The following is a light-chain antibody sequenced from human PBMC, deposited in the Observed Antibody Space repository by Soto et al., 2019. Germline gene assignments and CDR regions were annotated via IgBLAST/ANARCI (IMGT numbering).Light chain of an antibody. CDR2: GAS. V-gene: IGKV3-20*01. Sequence: ESVYAQSRGTMTLSPGERTTLSCRTSQSVSSSYLAWYQQKPGQALRLLIYGASSRATGIPDRFSGSGSGTDFTLTISRLEPEDFAVYYCQQYGSSPITFGQGTRLEI. J-gene: IGKJ5*01. CDR3: QQYGSSPIT. CDR1: QSVSSSY.